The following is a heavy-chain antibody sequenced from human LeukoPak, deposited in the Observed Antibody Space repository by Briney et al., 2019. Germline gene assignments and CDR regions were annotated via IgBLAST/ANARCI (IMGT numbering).Heavy chain of an antibody. CDR3: AREPHGTGLLFDY. D-gene: IGHD6-19*01. CDR1: GDSVSSNSAA. V-gene: IGHV6-1*01. J-gene: IGHJ4*02. Sequence: SQTLSLTCAISGDSVSSNSAAWNWIRQSPSRGLEWLGRTYYRSTWLNEYAGSLKSRISINPDTSKNQFSLQLNSVTPEDTAVYYCAREPHGTGLLFDYWGRGTLVTVSS. CDR2: TYYRSTWLN.